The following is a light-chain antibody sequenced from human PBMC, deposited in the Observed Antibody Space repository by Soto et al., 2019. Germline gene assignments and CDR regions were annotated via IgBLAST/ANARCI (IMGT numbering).Light chain of an antibody. J-gene: IGKJ5*01. V-gene: IGKV3-20*01. CDR2: TAS. CDR1: QSVSSSY. Sequence: EIVLTQSPGTLSFSPGERATLSCRASQSVSSSYLAWYQQKPGQAPRLLISTASSRATDIPDRFSGSGSGTDFTLTISRLEPEDFAVYYCHQYGSSPYTFGQGTRLEIK. CDR3: HQYGSSPYT.